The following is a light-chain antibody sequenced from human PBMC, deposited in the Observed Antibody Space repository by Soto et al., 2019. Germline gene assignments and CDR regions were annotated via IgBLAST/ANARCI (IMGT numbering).Light chain of an antibody. Sequence: DFQMTQSPSSLSASVGDRVTITCRASQGISSYLAWYQQKPGKVPRLLIYAASNLQSGVPSRFSGSGSGTDFTLTISSLQPEDVATYYCQKYNSAPRTFGQGTKVEIK. CDR1: QGISSY. CDR2: AAS. CDR3: QKYNSAPRT. J-gene: IGKJ1*01. V-gene: IGKV1-27*01.